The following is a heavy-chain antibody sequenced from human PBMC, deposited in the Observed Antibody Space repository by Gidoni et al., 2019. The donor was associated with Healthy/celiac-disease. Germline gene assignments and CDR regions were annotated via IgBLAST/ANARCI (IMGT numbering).Heavy chain of an antibody. CDR1: GFTFGSYA. D-gene: IGHD3-22*01. J-gene: IGHJ4*02. CDR3: AKAEAEELGDYYDSSGYHFDY. Sequence: EVQLLESGGGLVQPGGSLRLSCAASGFTFGSYAMTWFRQSPGKGLAWVAAISGSGGSTYYADSVKGRFTISRDNSKNTLYLQMNSLRAEDTAVYYCAKAEAEELGDYYDSSGYHFDYWGQGTLVTVSS. V-gene: IGHV3-23*01. CDR2: ISGSGGST.